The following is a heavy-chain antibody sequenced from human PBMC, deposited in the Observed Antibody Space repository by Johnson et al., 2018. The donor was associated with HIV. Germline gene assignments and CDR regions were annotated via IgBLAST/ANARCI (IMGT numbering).Heavy chain of an antibody. V-gene: IGHV3-66*02. CDR3: AKDLPHIVATTTDAFDI. CDR1: GFTVSSNY. D-gene: IGHD5-12*01. Sequence: VQLVESGGGLVQPGGSLRLSCAASGFTVSSNYMSWVRQAPGKGLEWVSVIYSGVSTYYADSVKGRFTISRDNSKNTLYLQMNSLRAEDTAVYYCAKDLPHIVATTTDAFDIWGQGTMVTVSS. J-gene: IGHJ3*02. CDR2: IYSGVST.